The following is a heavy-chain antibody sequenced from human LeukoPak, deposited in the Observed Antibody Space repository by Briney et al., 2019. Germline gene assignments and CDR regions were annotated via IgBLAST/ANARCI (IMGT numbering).Heavy chain of an antibody. Sequence: SETLSLTCAVYGGSFSGYYWSWIRQPPGKGLEWIGEINHSGSTNYNPSLKSRVTISVDTSKNQFSLELSSVTAADTAVYYCARGRRITMIVVVITDAFDIWGQGTMVTVSS. CDR2: INHSGST. J-gene: IGHJ3*02. CDR1: GGSFSGYY. D-gene: IGHD3-22*01. V-gene: IGHV4-34*01. CDR3: ARGRRITMIVVVITDAFDI.